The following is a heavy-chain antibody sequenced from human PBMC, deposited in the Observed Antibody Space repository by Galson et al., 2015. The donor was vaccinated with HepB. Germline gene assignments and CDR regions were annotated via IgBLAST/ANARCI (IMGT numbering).Heavy chain of an antibody. V-gene: IGHV1-46*01. Sequence: SVKVSCKASGYTFTSYYMHWVRQAPGQGLEWMGIINPSGGSTSYAQKFQGRVTMTRDTSTSTVYMELSSLRSEDTAVYYCARGGSAQDWNYAQYYFDYWGQGTLVTVSS. D-gene: IGHD1-7*01. J-gene: IGHJ4*02. CDR3: ARGGSAQDWNYAQYYFDY. CDR1: GYTFTSYY. CDR2: INPSGGST.